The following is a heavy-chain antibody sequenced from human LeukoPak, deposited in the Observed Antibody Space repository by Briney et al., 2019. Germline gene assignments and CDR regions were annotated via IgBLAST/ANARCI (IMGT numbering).Heavy chain of an antibody. J-gene: IGHJ4*02. CDR1: GFTFSSYT. V-gene: IGHV3-23*01. Sequence: GGSLRLSCAASGFTFSSYTMSWVRQAPGKGLEWVSGISGSGGNTYYADSVKGRFTISRDNSKNTLYLQMNSLRAEDTAVYYCARDAPPGAAASGDWGQGTLVTVSS. CDR2: ISGSGGNT. D-gene: IGHD6-13*01. CDR3: ARDAPPGAAASGD.